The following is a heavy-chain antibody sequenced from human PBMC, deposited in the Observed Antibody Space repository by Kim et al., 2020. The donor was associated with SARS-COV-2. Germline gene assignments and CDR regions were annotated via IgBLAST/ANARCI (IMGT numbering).Heavy chain of an antibody. J-gene: IGHJ4*02. V-gene: IGHV4-34*01. D-gene: IGHD3-9*01. Sequence: SETLSLTCAVYGGSFSGYYWSWIRQPPGKGLEWIGEINHSGSTNYNPSLKSRVTISVDTSKNQFSLKLSSVTAADTAVYYCATYYFDWLRWGQGTLVTVSS. CDR2: INHSGST. CDR3: ATYYFDWLR. CDR1: GGSFSGYY.